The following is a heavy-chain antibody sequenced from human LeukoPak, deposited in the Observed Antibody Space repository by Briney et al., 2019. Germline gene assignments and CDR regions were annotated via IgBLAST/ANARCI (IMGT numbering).Heavy chain of an antibody. Sequence: PGGSLRLSCAASGFTFDDYGMSWIRQPPGKGLEWIGEINHSGSTNYNPSLKSRVTISVDTSKNQFSLKLSSVTAADTAVYYCARKFGIVVVPAATNWFDPWGQGTLVTVSS. CDR3: ARKFGIVVVPAATNWFDP. J-gene: IGHJ5*02. CDR2: INHSGST. D-gene: IGHD2-2*01. V-gene: IGHV4-34*01. CDR1: GFTFDDYG.